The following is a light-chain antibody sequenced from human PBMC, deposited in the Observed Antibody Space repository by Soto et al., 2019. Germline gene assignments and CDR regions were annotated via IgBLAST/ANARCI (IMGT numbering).Light chain of an antibody. CDR1: SSDIGGYYY. CDR2: QVT. Sequence: QSALTQSASVSGSPGQSITISCTGTSSDIGGYYYVSWYQHHPGKAPKLLIYQVTNRPSRVSNRFSGSKSGNTASLTISGLQADDAADYYCTSYSSSDIFYVFGTGTQLTVL. CDR3: TSYSSSDIFYV. J-gene: IGLJ1*01. V-gene: IGLV2-14*01.